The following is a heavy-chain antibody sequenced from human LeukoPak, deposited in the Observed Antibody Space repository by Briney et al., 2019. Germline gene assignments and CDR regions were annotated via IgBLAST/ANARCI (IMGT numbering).Heavy chain of an antibody. Sequence: ASVKVSCKASGYTFTCYYMHWVRQAPGQGLEWMGWINPNSGGTNYAQKFQGRVTMTRDTSISTAYMELSRLRSDDTAVYYCARDGGPSGSPTLDYWGQGTLVTVSS. J-gene: IGHJ4*02. CDR2: INPNSGGT. V-gene: IGHV1-2*02. CDR1: GYTFTCYY. D-gene: IGHD1-26*01. CDR3: ARDGGPSGSPTLDY.